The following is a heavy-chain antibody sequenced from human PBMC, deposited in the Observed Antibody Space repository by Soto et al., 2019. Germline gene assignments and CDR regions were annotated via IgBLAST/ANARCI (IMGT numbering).Heavy chain of an antibody. CDR2: MNPNSGNT. D-gene: IGHD3-3*01. J-gene: IGHJ6*02. CDR1: GYTFTSYD. V-gene: IGHV1-8*01. Sequence: ASVKVSCKASGYTFTSYDISWVRQATGQGLEWMGWMNPNSGNTGYAQKFQGRVTMTRNTSISTAYMALSSPRSDDTAGYYCARVQVEWLLYRFQPDGYDGMDVWGQGTTVTVSS. CDR3: ARVQVEWLLYRFQPDGYDGMDV.